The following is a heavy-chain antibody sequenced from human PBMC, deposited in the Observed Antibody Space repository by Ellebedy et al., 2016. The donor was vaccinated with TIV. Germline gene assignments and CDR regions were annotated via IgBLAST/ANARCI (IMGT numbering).Heavy chain of an antibody. Sequence: PGGSLRLSCATSGFSFSNYNMNWVRQAPGKGLEWVSYISGSGSDIYYADSVKGRFTISRDDAKKSLYLQKNNLRDEDTVVDCCGRGGSGGSYGYWGQGTLVTVSS. CDR2: ISGSGSDI. CDR1: GFSFSNYN. D-gene: IGHD1-26*01. V-gene: IGHV3-48*02. J-gene: IGHJ4*02. CDR3: GRGGSGGSYGY.